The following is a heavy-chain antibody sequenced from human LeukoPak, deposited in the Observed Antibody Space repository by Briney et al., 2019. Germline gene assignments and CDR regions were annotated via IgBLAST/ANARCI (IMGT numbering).Heavy chain of an antibody. J-gene: IGHJ6*02. CDR1: GGSISSSSYY. D-gene: IGHD6-19*01. V-gene: IGHV4-39*01. CDR3: ARWFIAVPYYGMDV. Sequence: SETLSLTCTVSGGSISSSSYYWGWIRQPPGKGLEWIGSIYYSGSTYYNPSLKSRVTISVDTSKNQFSLKLSSVTAADTAVYYCARWFIAVPYYGMDVWGQGTTVIVSS. CDR2: IYYSGST.